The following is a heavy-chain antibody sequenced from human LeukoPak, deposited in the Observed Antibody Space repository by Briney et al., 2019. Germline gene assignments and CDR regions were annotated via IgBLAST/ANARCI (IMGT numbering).Heavy chain of an antibody. D-gene: IGHD2-15*01. Sequence: PGGSLRLSCAASGFTFSSYWMTWVRQAPGKGLEWVANIKQDGSEKYYVDSVKGRFTISRDNAKNSLYLQMNSLRAEDTAVYYCAKDSVVAATLYYFDYWGQGTLVTVSS. CDR3: AKDSVVAATLYYFDY. V-gene: IGHV3-7*03. J-gene: IGHJ4*02. CDR1: GFTFSSYW. CDR2: IKQDGSEK.